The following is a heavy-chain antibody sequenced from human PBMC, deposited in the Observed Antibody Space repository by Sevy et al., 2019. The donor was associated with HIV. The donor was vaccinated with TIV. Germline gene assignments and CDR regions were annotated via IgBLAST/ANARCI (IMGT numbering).Heavy chain of an antibody. CDR3: AKDHGDYEDYFDY. Sequence: GGSLRPSCAASGFTFSSYGMHWVRQAPGKGLEWVAVISYDGSNKYYADSVKGRFTISRDNSKNTLYLQMNSLRAEDTAVYYCAKDHGDYEDYFDYWGQGTLVTVSS. J-gene: IGHJ4*02. CDR1: GFTFSSYG. CDR2: ISYDGSNK. D-gene: IGHD4-17*01. V-gene: IGHV3-30*18.